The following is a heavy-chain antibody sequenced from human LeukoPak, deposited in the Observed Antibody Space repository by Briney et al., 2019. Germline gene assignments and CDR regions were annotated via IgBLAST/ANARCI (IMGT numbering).Heavy chain of an antibody. CDR1: GFTFSSYS. CDR2: ISSSSSYI. Sequence: GGSLRLSCAASGFTFSSYSMNWVRQAPGKGLEWVSSISSSSSYIYYADSVKGRFTISIVNAKNSLYLQMNRLRAEDTAVYYCARDLIAAGSEGSGYWGQGTLVTVSS. J-gene: IGHJ4*02. V-gene: IGHV3-21*01. D-gene: IGHD6-13*01. CDR3: ARDLIAAGSEGSGY.